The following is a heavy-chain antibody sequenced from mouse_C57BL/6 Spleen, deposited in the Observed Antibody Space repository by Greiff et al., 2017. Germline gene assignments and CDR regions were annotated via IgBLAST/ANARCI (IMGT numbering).Heavy chain of an antibody. D-gene: IGHD4-1*01. V-gene: IGHV5-17*01. Sequence: EVQLQQSGGGLVKPGGSLKLSCAASGFTFSDYGMHWVRQAPEKGLEWVAYISSGSSTIYYADTVKGRFTISRDNAKNTLFLQMTSLRSEDTAMYYCARATGRYYYAMDYWGQGTSVTVSS. CDR1: GFTFSDYG. CDR3: ARATGRYYYAMDY. CDR2: ISSGSSTI. J-gene: IGHJ4*01.